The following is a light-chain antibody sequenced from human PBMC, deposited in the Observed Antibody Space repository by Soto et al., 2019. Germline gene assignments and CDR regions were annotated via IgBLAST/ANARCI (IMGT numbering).Light chain of an antibody. J-gene: IGKJ1*01. V-gene: IGKV3-20*01. CDR2: GAS. CDR3: QQYGTSPGT. Sequence: EIVLTHSPATLSLSPGERATLSCRASQSVSSYLAWYQHKPGQAPRLLIYGASSRATGIPDRFSGSGSGTDFTLTISRLEPEDFAVYYCQQYGTSPGTFGQGTKVDIK. CDR1: QSVSSY.